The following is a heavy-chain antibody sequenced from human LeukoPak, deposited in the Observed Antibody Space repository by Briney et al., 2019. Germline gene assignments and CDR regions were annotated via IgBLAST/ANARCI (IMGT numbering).Heavy chain of an antibody. J-gene: IGHJ4*02. D-gene: IGHD3-22*01. Sequence: GGSLRLSCAASGFTFSTHGMHWVRQAPGKGLEWVANIKQDGSEKYYVDSVKGRFTISRDNAKNSLYLQINSLRAEDTAVYYCARDLSGYYDSSGYYPDHLFDYWGQGTLVTVSS. CDR1: GFTFSTHG. CDR3: ARDLSGYYDSSGYYPDHLFDY. CDR2: IKQDGSEK. V-gene: IGHV3-7*01.